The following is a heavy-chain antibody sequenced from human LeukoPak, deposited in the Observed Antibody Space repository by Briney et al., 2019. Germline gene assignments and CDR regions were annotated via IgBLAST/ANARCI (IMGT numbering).Heavy chain of an antibody. CDR2: IPYDGSNQ. CDR1: GFTFSNYA. D-gene: IGHD1-20*01. V-gene: IGHV3-30-3*01. CDR3: FFPGVTGKVY. J-gene: IGHJ4*02. Sequence: PGGSLRLSCAASGFTFSNYAMHWVRQAPGKGLEWVAVIPYDGSNQYYADSVKGRFTISRDNAKNTLFLQMDSLRAEDTAVYYCFFPGVTGKVYWGQGTLVSVSS.